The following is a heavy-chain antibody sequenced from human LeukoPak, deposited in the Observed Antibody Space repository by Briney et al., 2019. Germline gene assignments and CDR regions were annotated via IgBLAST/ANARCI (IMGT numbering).Heavy chain of an antibody. CDR3: ARHVKGYSSSPFWFDP. V-gene: IGHV4-39*01. CDR1: GGSISSSTYY. D-gene: IGHD6-13*01. J-gene: IGHJ5*02. Sequence: SETLSLTCTVSGGSISSSTYYWGWIRQPPGKGLEWIGSIYYSGSTYYNPSIKSRGTISVDTSKNQFSLKLSYVTAADTAVYYCARHVKGYSSSPFWFDPWGQGTLVTVSS. CDR2: IYYSGST.